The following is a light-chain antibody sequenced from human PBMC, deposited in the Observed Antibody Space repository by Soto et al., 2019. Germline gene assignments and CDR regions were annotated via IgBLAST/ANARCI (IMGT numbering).Light chain of an antibody. Sequence: QSVLTQPASVSGSPGQSIAISCTGTSSDVGGYNYVSWYQQHPGKAPKLVIYAVTNRPSGVSDRFSGSKSGNTASLTISGRQAEDEADYYCTSYADSSPVVFGGGTKLTVL. CDR1: SSDVGGYNY. CDR2: AVT. V-gene: IGLV2-14*01. J-gene: IGLJ2*01. CDR3: TSYADSSPVV.